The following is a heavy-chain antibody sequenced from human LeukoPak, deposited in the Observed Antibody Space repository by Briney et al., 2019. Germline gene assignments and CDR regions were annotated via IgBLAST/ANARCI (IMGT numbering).Heavy chain of an antibody. CDR3: ARHNRVNSTQAHYLDY. J-gene: IGHJ4*02. CDR2: VYYSGIT. V-gene: IGHV4-59*08. CDR1: GGSISSYY. Sequence: SETLSLTCAVSGGSISSYYWSWIRQPPGKGLDWIGYVYYSGITTYNPSLKSRVTISVDTSKNQFSLKLTSVTAADTAVYYCARHNRVNSTQAHYLDYWGQGTLVTVS. D-gene: IGHD2/OR15-2a*01.